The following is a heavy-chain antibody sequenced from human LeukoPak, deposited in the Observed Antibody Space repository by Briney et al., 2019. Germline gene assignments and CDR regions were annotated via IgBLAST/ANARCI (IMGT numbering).Heavy chain of an antibody. D-gene: IGHD5-18*01. CDR1: GGSISSYY. V-gene: IGHV4-59*08. J-gene: IGHJ4*02. CDR2: IYYSGST. CDR3: ARSEDTAMVTSFDY. Sequence: RPSETLSLTRTVSGGSISSYYWSWIRQPPGKGLEWIGYIYYSGSTNYNPSLKSRVTISVDTSKNQFSLKLSSVTAADTAVYYCARSEDTAMVTSFDYWGQGTLVTVSS.